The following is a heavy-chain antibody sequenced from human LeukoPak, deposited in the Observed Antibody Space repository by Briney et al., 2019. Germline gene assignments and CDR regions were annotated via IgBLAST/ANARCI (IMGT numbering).Heavy chain of an antibody. J-gene: IGHJ4*02. D-gene: IGHD5-12*01. V-gene: IGHV4-61*02. CDR1: GDSINSGDYY. Sequence: SETLSLTCTVSGDSINSGDYYWFWIRQPAGKGLEWIGRIYTGGSTNYNPSLKSRVTISIDTSKNQFSLRLSSVTAADTAVYYCARHVRPWIYDSWGQGTLVTVSS. CDR3: ARHVRPWIYDS. CDR2: IYTGGST.